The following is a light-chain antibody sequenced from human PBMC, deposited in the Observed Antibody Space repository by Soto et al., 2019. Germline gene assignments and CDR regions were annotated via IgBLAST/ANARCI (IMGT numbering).Light chain of an antibody. V-gene: IGLV3-1*01. J-gene: IGLJ2*01. Sequence: SYELTQPPSVSVSPGQTACITCSGDKLGDKYACWYQQKPGQSPVLVIYQDSKRPSGISERFSGSNSGNTATLTISGSQSMDEADYYCQACDSSTVVFGGGTKLTVL. CDR1: KLGDKY. CDR3: QACDSSTVV. CDR2: QDS.